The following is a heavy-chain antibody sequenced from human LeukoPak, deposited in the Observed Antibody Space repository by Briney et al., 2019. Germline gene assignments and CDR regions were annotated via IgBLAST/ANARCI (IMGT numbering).Heavy chain of an antibody. V-gene: IGHV4-39*07. J-gene: IGHJ5*02. CDR1: GGSISINDYF. D-gene: IGHD1-1*01. Sequence: SETLSLTCTVSGGSISINDYFWAWIRQSPGKGLEWIGSVSYRGDTYYNPSLQSRVTISVDTPKNQFSLRLNSVTAADTALYYCARDSLRIQSGTTPWGQGTLVTVSS. CDR2: VSYRGDT. CDR3: ARDSLRIQSGTTP.